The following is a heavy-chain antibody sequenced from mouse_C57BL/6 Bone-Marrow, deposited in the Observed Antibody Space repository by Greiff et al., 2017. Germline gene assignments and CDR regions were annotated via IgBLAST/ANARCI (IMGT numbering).Heavy chain of an antibody. CDR3: ARGVTYDV. CDR2: ISDGGSYT. J-gene: IGHJ1*03. D-gene: IGHD2-12*01. CDR1: GFTFSSYA. V-gene: IGHV5-4*01. Sequence: EVQVVESGGGLVKPGGSLKLSCAASGFTFSSYAMSWVRQTPEKRLEWVATISDGGSYTYYPDNVKGRFTISRDNAKNNLYLQMSHLKSEDTAMYYCARGVTYDVWGTGTTVTVSS.